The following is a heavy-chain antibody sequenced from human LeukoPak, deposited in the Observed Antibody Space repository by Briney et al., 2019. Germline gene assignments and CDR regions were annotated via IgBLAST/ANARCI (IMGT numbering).Heavy chain of an antibody. V-gene: IGHV3-23*01. CDR3: AKRGVVIRVILVGFHKEAYYFDS. J-gene: IGHJ4*02. CDR1: GITLSNYG. CDR2: ISDSGGST. Sequence: GGSLRLSCAVSGITLSNYGMSWVRQAPGKGLEWVAGISDSGGSTTYADSVKGRFTISRGNPKNTLYLQMNSLRAEDTAVYFCAKRGVVIRVILVGFHKEAYYFDSWGQGALVTVSS. D-gene: IGHD3-22*01.